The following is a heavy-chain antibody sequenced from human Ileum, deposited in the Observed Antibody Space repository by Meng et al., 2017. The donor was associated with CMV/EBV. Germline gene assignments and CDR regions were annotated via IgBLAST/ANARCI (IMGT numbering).Heavy chain of an antibody. J-gene: IGHJ4*02. V-gene: IGHV4-30-4*01. Sequence: QLPLPDSGQGLVKPSQTLSLTCTVSGDSLSTGVYYWSWIRQPPGKGPEWIGYIYYSGSTLYNPSLKSPVTISLDKSKNQFSLRLRSVTAADTAVYFCAREGGGWYFDSWGQGTLVTVSS. CDR1: GDSLSTGVYY. CDR2: IYYSGST. CDR3: AREGGGWYFDS. D-gene: IGHD6-19*01.